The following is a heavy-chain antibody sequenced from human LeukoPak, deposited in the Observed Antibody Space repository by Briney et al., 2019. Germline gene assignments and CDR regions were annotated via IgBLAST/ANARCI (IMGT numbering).Heavy chain of an antibody. CDR1: GFTFSAYA. D-gene: IGHD4-17*01. CDR3: ARDPNGDYIGAFDM. CDR2: IRGGGGSA. Sequence: PWGSLRLTCTASGFTFSAYAMMWVRQAPGKGPEWVSAIRGGGGSAFYADSVKGRFTISRDNSKYPLFLQMNSLRAEDTAVYYCARDPNGDYIGAFDMWGPGTMVTVSS. V-gene: IGHV3-23*01. J-gene: IGHJ3*02.